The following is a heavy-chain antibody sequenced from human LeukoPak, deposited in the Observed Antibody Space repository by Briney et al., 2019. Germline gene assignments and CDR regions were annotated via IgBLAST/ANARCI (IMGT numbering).Heavy chain of an antibody. Sequence: ASVKVSCKASGYTFTDYYIHWVRQAPGQGPEWMGWINPDSGGTNYAQKFQGRVTMTKDTSISTAYMELSRLRSDDTAVYYCARGGRYCSSTSCYVSNGMDVWGQGTTVTVSS. CDR3: ARGGRYCSSTSCYVSNGMDV. CDR1: GYTFTDYY. D-gene: IGHD2-2*01. V-gene: IGHV1-2*02. J-gene: IGHJ6*02. CDR2: INPDSGGT.